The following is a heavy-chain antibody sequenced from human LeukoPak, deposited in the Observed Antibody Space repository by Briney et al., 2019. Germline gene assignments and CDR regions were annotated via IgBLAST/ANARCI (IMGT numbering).Heavy chain of an antibody. CDR1: GGSITSYY. CDR3: ARVQMATITFDY. V-gene: IGHV4-59*01. CDR2: IYYSGST. Sequence: SETLSLTCTVSGGSITSYYWSWIRQPPGKGLEWIAYIYYSGSTKYNPSLKSRVTMSVDTSKNQFSLKVHSATAADTAVYYCARVQMATITFDYWGQGTLVTVSS. D-gene: IGHD5-24*01. J-gene: IGHJ4*02.